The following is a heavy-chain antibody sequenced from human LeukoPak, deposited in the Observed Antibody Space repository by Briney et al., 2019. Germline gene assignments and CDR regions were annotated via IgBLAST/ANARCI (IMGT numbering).Heavy chain of an antibody. CDR1: GFTFSSYG. D-gene: IGHD3-22*01. Sequence: GGSLGLSCAASGFTFSSYGMHWVRQAPGKGLEWVAFIRYDGSNKYYADSVKGRFTISRDNSKNTLYLQMNSLRAEDTAVYYCASRGYDSSGYYPPPFDYWGQGTLVTVSS. CDR3: ASRGYDSSGYYPPPFDY. J-gene: IGHJ4*02. V-gene: IGHV3-30*02. CDR2: IRYDGSNK.